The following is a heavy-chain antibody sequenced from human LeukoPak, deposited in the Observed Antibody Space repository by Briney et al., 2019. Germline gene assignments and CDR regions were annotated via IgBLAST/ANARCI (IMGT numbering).Heavy chain of an antibody. V-gene: IGHV4-39*01. D-gene: IGHD3/OR15-3a*01. Sequence: MPGGSLRLSCAASGFTFSSYEMNWVRQAPGKGLEWIGSIYYSGNTYYNASLKSQVSISIDTSKDQFSLRLTSVTAADTAVYYCARQTGSGLFILPGGQGTLVTVSS. CDR3: ARQTGSGLFILP. CDR1: GFTFSSYE. J-gene: IGHJ4*02. CDR2: IYYSGNT.